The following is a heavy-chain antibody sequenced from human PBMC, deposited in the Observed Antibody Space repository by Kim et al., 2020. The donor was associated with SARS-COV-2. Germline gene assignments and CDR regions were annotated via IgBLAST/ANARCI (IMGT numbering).Heavy chain of an antibody. CDR1: GFTFSSYG. D-gene: IGHD2-2*01. V-gene: IGHV3-23*01. Sequence: GGSLRLSCAASGFTFSSYGMNWVRQAPGKGLEWVSPISGSGSNTYYADSVKGRFTISRDNSKNTLYLQMNSLRAEDTAVYYCANDCSISSSYLSRDYGMVDWGRGTTVPVFS. J-gene: IGHJ6*01. CDR3: ANDCSISSSYLSRDYGMVD. CDR2: ISGSGSNT.